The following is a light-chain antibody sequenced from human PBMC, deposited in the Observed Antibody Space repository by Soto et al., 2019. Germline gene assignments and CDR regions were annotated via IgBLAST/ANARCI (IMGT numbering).Light chain of an antibody. CDR3: EYWTAYSWT. Sequence: DINMTQSPSTLSAYAGDRVTITCRASQSLPMWLAWYQQKPGKAPNLLIYKTSNLESGVPSRFSGSESGTGFTLTISSMQPDYFATYYCEYWTAYSWTFGQGTKVEFK. J-gene: IGKJ1*01. V-gene: IGKV1-5*03. CDR1: QSLPMW. CDR2: KTS.